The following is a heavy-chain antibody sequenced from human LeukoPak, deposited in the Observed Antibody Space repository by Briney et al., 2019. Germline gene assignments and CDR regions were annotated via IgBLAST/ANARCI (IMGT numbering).Heavy chain of an antibody. V-gene: IGHV4-39*01. CDR3: ARHVRASGSGSYAFDL. CDR2: IYYRGST. Sequence: SETLSLPCTVFGDSISSNSYYWGWIRQPPGKGLEWIGSIYYRGSTYYNPSLKSRVTISVDTSKNQFSLKLTSVTAADTAVYYCARHVRASGSGSYAFDLWGQGTMVTVSS. J-gene: IGHJ3*01. CDR1: GDSISSNSYY. D-gene: IGHD3-10*01.